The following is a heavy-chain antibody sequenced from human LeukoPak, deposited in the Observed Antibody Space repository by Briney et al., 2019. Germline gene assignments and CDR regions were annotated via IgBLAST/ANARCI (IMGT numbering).Heavy chain of an antibody. CDR2: ISSSSSSYI. J-gene: IGHJ3*02. Sequence: PGGSLRLSCAASGFTFSSYSMNWVRQAPGKGLEWVSSISSSSSSYIYYADSVKGRFTISRDNAKNSLYLQMNSLKAEDTAVYYCAREGDSSSYSWFAFDIWGQGTMVTVSS. CDR3: AREGDSSSYSWFAFDI. V-gene: IGHV3-21*01. CDR1: GFTFSSYS. D-gene: IGHD6-13*01.